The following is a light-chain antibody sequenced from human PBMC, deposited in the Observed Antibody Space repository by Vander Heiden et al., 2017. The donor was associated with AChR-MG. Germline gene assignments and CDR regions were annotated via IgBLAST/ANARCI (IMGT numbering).Light chain of an antibody. CDR2: SNN. J-gene: IGLJ2*01. Sequence: QPVLTQPPSASATPGQRVTISCSGSSSTVGSNYVNWYRQVPGTAPRVLMYSNNQRPSGVPDRFSGSKSGTSASLAISGLRSEDEADYYCAAWDDSLSGVVFGGGTKLTVL. CDR3: AAWDDSLSGVV. V-gene: IGLV1-47*02. CDR1: SSTVGSNY.